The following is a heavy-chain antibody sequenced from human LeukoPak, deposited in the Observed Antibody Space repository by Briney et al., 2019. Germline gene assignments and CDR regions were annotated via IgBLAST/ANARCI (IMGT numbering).Heavy chain of an antibody. CDR2: ISSSSSYI. CDR3: ARDLGGFDY. Sequence: GGSLIISCAVCGFTFSSYSMNWVRQAPGKGLEWVSSISSSSSYIYYADSVKGRFTISRDNAKNSLYLQMNSLRAEDTAVYYCARDLGGFDYWGQGALVTVSS. V-gene: IGHV3-21*01. CDR1: GFTFSSYS. D-gene: IGHD3-16*01. J-gene: IGHJ4*02.